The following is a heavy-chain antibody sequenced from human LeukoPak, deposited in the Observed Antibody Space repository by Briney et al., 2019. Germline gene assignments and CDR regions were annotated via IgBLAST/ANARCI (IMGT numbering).Heavy chain of an antibody. J-gene: IGHJ6*02. Sequence: ASVKVSCKASGYTFTSYGISWVRQAPGQGLEWMGWISAYNGNTNYAQKLQGRVTMTTDTSTSTAYMELRSLRSDDTAVYYCARDSDDFWSGRPYYYYYGMDVWGQGTTVTVSS. CDR1: GYTFTSYG. V-gene: IGHV1-18*01. CDR2: ISAYNGNT. D-gene: IGHD3-3*01. CDR3: ARDSDDFWSGRPYYYYYGMDV.